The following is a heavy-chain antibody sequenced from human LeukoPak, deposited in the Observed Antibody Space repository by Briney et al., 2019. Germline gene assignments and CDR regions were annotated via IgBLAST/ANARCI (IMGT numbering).Heavy chain of an antibody. Sequence: PSETLSLTCTVSGGSISSYYWSWIRQPPGKGLEWIGYVYHSGSTNYNPSLKSRVTISVDTSKNQCSLKLSSVAAADTAIYYCARGPLDSGYTYFDYWGQGTLVSVAS. CDR3: ARGPLDSGYTYFDY. V-gene: IGHV4-59*01. J-gene: IGHJ4*02. CDR1: GGSISSYY. CDR2: VYHSGST. D-gene: IGHD5-12*01.